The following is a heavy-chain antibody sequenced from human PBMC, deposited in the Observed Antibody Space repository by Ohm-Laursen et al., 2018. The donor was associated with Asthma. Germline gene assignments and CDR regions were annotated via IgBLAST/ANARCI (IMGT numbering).Heavy chain of an antibody. J-gene: IGHJ3*02. V-gene: IGHV4-31*11. CDR2: IYYSGST. D-gene: IGHD7-27*01. CDR1: GGSISSGGYY. Sequence: TLSLTCAVSGGSISSGGYYWSWIRQHPGKGLEWIGYIYYSGSTYYNPSLKSRVTISVDTSKNQFSLKPSSVTAADTAVYYCARGLGLHDAFDIWGQGTMVTVSS. CDR3: ARGLGLHDAFDI.